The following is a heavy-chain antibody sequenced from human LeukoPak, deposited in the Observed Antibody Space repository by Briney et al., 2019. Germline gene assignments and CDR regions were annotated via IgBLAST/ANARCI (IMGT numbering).Heavy chain of an antibody. CDR1: GGSISNYC. D-gene: IGHD3-10*01. CDR2: AYSSGRT. CDR3: ARAKIGFGEALFDP. J-gene: IGHJ5*02. Sequence: SETLSLTRIVSGGSISNYCWTWIRLPPGKGLEWIGYAYSSGRTNYNPSLQSRVTISVDSSKNQFSLKLSSVTAADTAVYYCARAKIGFGEALFDPWGQGTLVTVSS. V-gene: IGHV4-59*08.